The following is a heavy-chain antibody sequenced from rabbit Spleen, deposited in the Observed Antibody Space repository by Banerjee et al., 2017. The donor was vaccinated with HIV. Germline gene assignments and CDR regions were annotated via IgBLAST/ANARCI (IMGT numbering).Heavy chain of an antibody. Sequence: QEQLEESGGGLVKPEGSLTLTCKASGVSFNDKDVMCWVRQAPGKGLEWIACINAVTGKAVYARWAKGRFTFSKTSSTTVTLQMTSLTAADTATYFCARDGYSSGWGIILYYFNLWGQGTLVTVS. J-gene: IGHJ4*01. V-gene: IGHV1S45*01. D-gene: IGHD4-1*01. CDR2: INAVTGKA. CDR1: GVSFNDKDV. CDR3: ARDGYSSGWGIILYYFNL.